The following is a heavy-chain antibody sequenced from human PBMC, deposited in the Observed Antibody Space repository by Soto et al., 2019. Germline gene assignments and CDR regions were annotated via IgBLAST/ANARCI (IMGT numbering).Heavy chain of an antibody. CDR2: IYWTDDK. J-gene: IGHJ6*02. Sequence: QITLKESGPTLVKPTQTLTLTCTFSGFSLSTSGMGVAWIRQPPEKALEWLAVIYWTDDKRYSPSLKSRLTITKDTSKNQVVITMTDMDPVDTATYYCAHRKSSYYGSENTYYYGMDVWGQGTTVTVSS. V-gene: IGHV2-5*01. D-gene: IGHD3-10*01. CDR1: GFSLSTSGMG. CDR3: AHRKSSYYGSENTYYYGMDV.